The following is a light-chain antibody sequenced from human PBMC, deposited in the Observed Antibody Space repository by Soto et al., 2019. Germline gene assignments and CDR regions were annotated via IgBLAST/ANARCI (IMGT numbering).Light chain of an antibody. CDR3: MEALQTPLT. Sequence: DIVMTQSPLSLPVTPGEPASISCRSSQSLLHSNGYNYLDWYLQKPGQSPQVLIYLGANRASGVTDRFSGSGSGTDFTLKISRVEAEDVGVYYCMEALQTPLTVGQGTKVEI. V-gene: IGKV2-28*01. CDR1: QSLLHSNGYNY. J-gene: IGKJ1*01. CDR2: LGA.